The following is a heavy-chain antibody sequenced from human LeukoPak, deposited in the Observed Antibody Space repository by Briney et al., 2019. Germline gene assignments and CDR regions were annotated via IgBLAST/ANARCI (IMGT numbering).Heavy chain of an antibody. V-gene: IGHV3-53*01. CDR2: IYSGSDT. D-gene: IGHD5-18*01. CDR1: GFSVSTTY. CDR3: ATRDKGGYNYGYLDY. J-gene: IGHJ4*02. Sequence: GGSLRLSCAASGFSVSTTYMSWVRQAPGKGPEWVSLIYSGSDTYYPDSVKGRFTISRDDSKNTVFLQMSSLRAEDTAVYYCATRDKGGYNYGYLDYWGQGSLVTVSS.